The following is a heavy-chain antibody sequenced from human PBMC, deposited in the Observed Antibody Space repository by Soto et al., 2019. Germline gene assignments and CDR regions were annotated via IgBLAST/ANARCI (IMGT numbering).Heavy chain of an antibody. J-gene: IGHJ4*02. CDR3: TRESEDLTSNFDY. CDR1: GFTFTRYS. CDR2: ISSTTNYI. Sequence: GSLRLSCAASGFTFTRYSMNWVRQAPGKGLEWVSSISSTTNYIYYGDSMKGRFTISRDNAKNSLYLEMNSLRAEDTAVYYCTRESEDLTSNFDYWGQGTLVTVSS. V-gene: IGHV3-21*06.